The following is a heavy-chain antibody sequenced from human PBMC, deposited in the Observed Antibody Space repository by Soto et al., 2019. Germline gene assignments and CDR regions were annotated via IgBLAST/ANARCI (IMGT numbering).Heavy chain of an antibody. J-gene: IGHJ4*02. CDR3: TRESEDLTSNFDY. CDR1: GFTFTRYS. CDR2: ISSTTNYI. Sequence: GSLRLSCAASGFTFTRYSMNWVRQAPGKGLEWVSSISSTTNYIYYGDSMKGRFTISRDNAKNSLYLEMNSLRAEDTAVYYCTRESEDLTSNFDYWGQGTLVTVSS. V-gene: IGHV3-21*06.